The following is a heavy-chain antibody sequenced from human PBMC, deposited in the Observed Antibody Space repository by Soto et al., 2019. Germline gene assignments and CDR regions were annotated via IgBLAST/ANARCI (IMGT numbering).Heavy chain of an antibody. CDR1: GGSISSSSYY. J-gene: IGHJ6*03. CDR3: ARLSNWNYDYYYYMDV. V-gene: IGHV4-39*01. CDR2: IYYSGST. D-gene: IGHD1-20*01. Sequence: SETLSLTCTVSGGSISSSSYYWGWIRQPPGKGLEWIGSIYYSGSTYYNPSLKSRVTISVDTSKNQFSLKLSSVTAADTAVYYCARLSNWNYDYYYYMDVWGKGTTVTVSS.